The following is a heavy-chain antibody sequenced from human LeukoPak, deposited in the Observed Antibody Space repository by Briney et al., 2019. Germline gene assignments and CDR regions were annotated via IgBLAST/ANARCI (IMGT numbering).Heavy chain of an antibody. CDR1: GFTFSTYD. CDR2: ISTTGTTV. Sequence: GRSLRLSCAASGFTFSTYDMNCVRQAPGKGLEWVSHISTTGTTVYYADAVKGRFTISRDNAKNSLYLQMNSLRAEDTAVYYCARGLTMGHFGGQGTLVTVSS. J-gene: IGHJ4*02. CDR3: ARGLTMGHF. D-gene: IGHD4/OR15-4a*01. V-gene: IGHV3-48*03.